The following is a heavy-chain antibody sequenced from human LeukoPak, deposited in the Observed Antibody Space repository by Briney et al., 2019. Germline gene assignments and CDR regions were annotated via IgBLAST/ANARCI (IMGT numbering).Heavy chain of an antibody. Sequence: SETLSLTCTVSGGSVSSGSYYWSRIRQPPGKGLEWIGYIYYSGSTNYNPSLKSRVTISVDTSKNQFSLKLSSVTAADTAVYYCARAHGYCSSTSCYMDAFDIWGQGTMVTVSS. CDR1: GGSVSSGSYY. V-gene: IGHV4-61*01. CDR3: ARAHGYCSSTSCYMDAFDI. D-gene: IGHD2-2*02. CDR2: IYYSGST. J-gene: IGHJ3*02.